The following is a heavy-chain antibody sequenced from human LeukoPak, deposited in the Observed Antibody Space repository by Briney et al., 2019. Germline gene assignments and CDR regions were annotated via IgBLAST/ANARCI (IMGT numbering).Heavy chain of an antibody. D-gene: IGHD6-6*01. J-gene: IGHJ6*02. Sequence: GRSLRLSCAASGFTFYDYAMHWVRQAPGKGLEWVSGISWNSGSIGYADSVKGRFTISRDNAKNSLYLQMNSLRAEDTALYYCAKDKAAARTYYYYGMDVWGQGTTVTVSS. CDR2: ISWNSGSI. CDR1: GFTFYDYA. V-gene: IGHV3-9*01. CDR3: AKDKAAARTYYYYGMDV.